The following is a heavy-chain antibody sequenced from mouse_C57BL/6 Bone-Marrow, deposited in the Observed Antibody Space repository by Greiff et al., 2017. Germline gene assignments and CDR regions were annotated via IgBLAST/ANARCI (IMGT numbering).Heavy chain of an antibody. CDR2: IWWDDDK. CDR1: GFSLSTFGMG. V-gene: IGHV8-8*01. Sequence: ESGPGILQPSQTLSLTCSFSGFSLSTFGMGVGWIRQPSGKGLEWLAHIWWDDDKYYNPALKSQLTISKDTSKNQVFLKIANVDTADTATYYCARMAIYYGYVYYAMDYWGQGTSVTVSS. D-gene: IGHD2-2*01. J-gene: IGHJ4*01. CDR3: ARMAIYYGYVYYAMDY.